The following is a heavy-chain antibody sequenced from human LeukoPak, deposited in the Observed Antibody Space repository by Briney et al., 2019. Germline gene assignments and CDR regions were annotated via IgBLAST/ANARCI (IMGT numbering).Heavy chain of an antibody. V-gene: IGHV4-34*01. CDR3: ARDPISDSFYYYYMDV. J-gene: IGHJ6*03. D-gene: IGHD2-15*01. Sequence: SETLSLTCAVYGGSFSGYYWSWIRQPPGKGLEWIGEINHSGSTNYNPSLKSRVTISVDTSKNQFSLKLSSVTAADTAVYYCARDPISDSFYYYYMDVWGKGTTVTVSS. CDR2: INHSGST. CDR1: GGSFSGYY.